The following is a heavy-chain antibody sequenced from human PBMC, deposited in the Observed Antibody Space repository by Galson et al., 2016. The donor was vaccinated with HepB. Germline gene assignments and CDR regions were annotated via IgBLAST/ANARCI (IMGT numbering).Heavy chain of an antibody. Sequence: SETLSLTCTVSGGSISRSGYYWGWIRQPPGKGLEWIGSMYYSGSTYYNPSLKSRVTMSEDTSKNQFSLKLSSVTAADTAVYYCARTYFYYMDVWGKGTTVTVSS. V-gene: IGHV4-39*01. CDR2: MYYSGST. J-gene: IGHJ6*03. CDR3: ARTYFYYMDV. CDR1: GGSISRSGYY.